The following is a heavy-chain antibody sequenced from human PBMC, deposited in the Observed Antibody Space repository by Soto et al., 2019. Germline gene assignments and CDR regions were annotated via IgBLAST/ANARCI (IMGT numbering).Heavy chain of an antibody. Sequence: GGSLRLSCAASGFTFTTYRMSWARQAPGKGLEWVANIKQDGSEEYYVDSVKGRFAISRDNAKNSLYLQMNSLRAEDTAVYYCAKDSPYSASYKEDASDIWGQGT. V-gene: IGHV3-7*01. CDR2: IKQDGSEE. J-gene: IGHJ3*02. D-gene: IGHD1-26*01. CDR3: AKDSPYSASYKEDASDI. CDR1: GFTFTTYR.